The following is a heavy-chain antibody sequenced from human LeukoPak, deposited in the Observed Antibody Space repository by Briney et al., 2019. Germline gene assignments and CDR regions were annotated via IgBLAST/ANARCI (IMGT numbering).Heavy chain of an antibody. V-gene: IGHV4-34*01. Sequence: SETLSLTCAVYGGSFSGYYWSWIRQPPGKGLEWIGEINHSGSTNYNPSLKSRVTISVDTFKNQFSLKLSSVTAADTAVYYCARAIGVLRFLEWFPHDAFDIWGQGTMVTVSS. J-gene: IGHJ3*02. CDR2: INHSGST. CDR1: GGSFSGYY. D-gene: IGHD3-3*01. CDR3: ARAIGVLRFLEWFPHDAFDI.